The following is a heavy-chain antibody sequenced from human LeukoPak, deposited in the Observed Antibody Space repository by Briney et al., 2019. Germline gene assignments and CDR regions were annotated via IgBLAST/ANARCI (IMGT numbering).Heavy chain of an antibody. CDR1: GFTFDDYT. J-gene: IGHJ4*02. Sequence: GGSLRLSCAASGFTFDDYTMHWVRQAPGKGLEWVSLISWDGGSTYYADSVKGRFTISRDNSKNSLYLQMNSLRTEDTALYYCEKASLGYYDGSGPFDYWGKGTLVTVSS. CDR2: ISWDGGST. V-gene: IGHV3-43*01. D-gene: IGHD3-22*01. CDR3: EKASLGYYDGSGPFDY.